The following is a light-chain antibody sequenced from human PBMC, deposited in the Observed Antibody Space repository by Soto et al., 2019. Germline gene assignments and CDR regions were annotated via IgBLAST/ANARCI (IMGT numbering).Light chain of an antibody. J-gene: IGKJ1*01. CDR2: GAS. CDR1: QSVDSTY. Sequence: DIVLTQSPGTLSLSPGERATLSCRASQSVDSTYLAWYQQKPGQAPRLLIYGASSRATGIPDRFSGSGSGTDFPLTISRLETEDFAVYYCHHYGSSPETFGQGTKVEIK. V-gene: IGKV3-20*01. CDR3: HHYGSSPET.